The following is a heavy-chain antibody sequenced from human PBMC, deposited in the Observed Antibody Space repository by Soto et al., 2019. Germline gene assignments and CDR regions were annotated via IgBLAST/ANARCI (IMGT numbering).Heavy chain of an antibody. Sequence: SETLSLTCAVYGGSFSGYYWSWIRQPPGKGLEWIGYIYYSGSTNYNPSLKSRVTISVDTSKNQFSLKLSSVTAADTAVYYCARRYGDYDRNYFDYWGQGTLVTVSS. CDR3: ARRYGDYDRNYFDY. V-gene: IGHV4-59*01. CDR1: GGSFSGYY. J-gene: IGHJ4*02. CDR2: IYYSGST. D-gene: IGHD4-17*01.